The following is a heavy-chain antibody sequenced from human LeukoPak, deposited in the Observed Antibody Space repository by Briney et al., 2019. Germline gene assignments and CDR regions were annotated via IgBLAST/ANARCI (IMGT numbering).Heavy chain of an antibody. V-gene: IGHV4-39*01. CDR1: GGSFSGGAYY. J-gene: IGHJ4*02. CDR3: ARQVYSSGPYLDY. Sequence: SETLSLTCTVSGGSFSGGAYYWDWIRQPPGKGLEWIASIYYSGSTYYSPSLKSRVTISVDTSKNQFSLTLSSVIAADTAVYYCARQVYSSGPYLDYWGQGTLVTVSS. CDR2: IYYSGST. D-gene: IGHD6-19*01.